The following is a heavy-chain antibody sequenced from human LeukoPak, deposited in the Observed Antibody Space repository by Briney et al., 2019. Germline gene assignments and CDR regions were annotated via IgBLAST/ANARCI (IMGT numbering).Heavy chain of an antibody. CDR3: AKELLYNFLTGYFDL. Sequence: GGSLRLSCAASGFTFSSYAMSWVRQAPGKGLQWVSAISGSGGTTYSADSVKGRFTISRDNSNNTLYLQMNSLRAGDTAVYYCAKELLYNFLTGYFDLWGRGTLVTVSS. D-gene: IGHD3-10*01. J-gene: IGHJ2*01. CDR2: ISGSGGTT. V-gene: IGHV3-23*01. CDR1: GFTFSSYA.